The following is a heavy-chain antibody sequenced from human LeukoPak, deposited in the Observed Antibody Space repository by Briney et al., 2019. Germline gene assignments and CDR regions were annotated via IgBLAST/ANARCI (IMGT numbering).Heavy chain of an antibody. Sequence: PSETLSLTCTGSGTSITTYYWSWIRQPPGKGLEWIGYIYYSGSTTYNPSLKSRVTISVDSSKNQFSLKLSSVTAADTAVYYCARDYDSTGYYDFWGQGTLVTVSS. CDR1: GTSITTYY. V-gene: IGHV4-59*01. CDR2: IYYSGST. J-gene: IGHJ4*02. CDR3: ARDYDSTGYYDF. D-gene: IGHD3-22*01.